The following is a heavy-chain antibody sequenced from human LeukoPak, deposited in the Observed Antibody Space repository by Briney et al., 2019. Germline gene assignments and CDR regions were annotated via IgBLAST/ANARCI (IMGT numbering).Heavy chain of an antibody. J-gene: IGHJ4*02. V-gene: IGHV4-34*01. CDR3: ARARYSGWDTTYFDY. D-gene: IGHD6-19*01. CDR2: INHSGST. CDR1: GGSFSGYY. Sequence: SETLSLTCAVYGGSFSGYYWSWIRQPPGKGLEWIGEINHSGSTNYNPSLKSRVTISVDTSKNQYSLKLSSVTAADTAVYYCARARYSGWDTTYFDYWGQGTLVTVSS.